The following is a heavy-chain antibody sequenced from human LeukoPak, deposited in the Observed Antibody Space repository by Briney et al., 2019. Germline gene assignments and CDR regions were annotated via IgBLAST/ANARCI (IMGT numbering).Heavy chain of an antibody. V-gene: IGHV4-4*07. CDR2: LYTSGST. Sequence: ASETLSLTCTVSGGSISSNYWGWVRQPAGKGLEWIGRLYTSGSTNYNPSLKSRVTMSVDTSKNQFSLKLTSVTAADTAVYYCVRDPPAAAGDYWGQGTLVTVSS. D-gene: IGHD6-13*01. J-gene: IGHJ4*02. CDR3: VRDPPAAAGDY. CDR1: GGSISSNY.